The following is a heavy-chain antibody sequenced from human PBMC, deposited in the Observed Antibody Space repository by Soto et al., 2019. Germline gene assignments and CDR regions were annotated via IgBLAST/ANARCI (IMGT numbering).Heavy chain of an antibody. CDR3: ARGYCSGGTCSSPPNY. D-gene: IGHD2-15*01. CDR1: GFTFNNYW. J-gene: IGHJ4*02. CDR2: IKPDGSGK. V-gene: IGHV3-7*04. Sequence: GGSLRLSCAASGFTFNNYWMTWVRQAPGKGLEWVANIKPDGSGKYYVDSVKGRFTISRDNAKNSLFPQMNSLRAEDTAVYYCARGYCSGGTCSSPPNYWGQGTLVTVSS.